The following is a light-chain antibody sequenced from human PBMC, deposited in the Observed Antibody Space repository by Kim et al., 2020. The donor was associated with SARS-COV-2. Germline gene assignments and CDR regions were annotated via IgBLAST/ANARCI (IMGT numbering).Light chain of an antibody. CDR3: RQYNTSLRLT. Sequence: DIQMTQSPSTLSASVGDRVTITCRASQSINDWLAWYQQKPGKAPKLLIYDASTLESGVPSRFSGSGSGTEFTLTISSLQPEDFATYNCRQYNTSLRLTFGPGTKVDIK. J-gene: IGKJ3*01. CDR1: QSINDW. CDR2: DAS. V-gene: IGKV1-5*01.